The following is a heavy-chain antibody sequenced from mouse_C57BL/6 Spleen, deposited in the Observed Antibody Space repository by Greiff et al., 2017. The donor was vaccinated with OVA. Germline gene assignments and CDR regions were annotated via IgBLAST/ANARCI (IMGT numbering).Heavy chain of an antibody. CDR1: GFTFSDYG. Sequence: EVKLVESGGGLVKPGGSLKLSCAASGFTFSDYGMHWVRQAPEKGLEWVAYISTGSSTIYYADTVKGRFTISRDKATNTLFLQMTSLRAEDTAMYYCARTYYYGRSPFFDYWGQGTTLTVSS. CDR3: ARTYYYGRSPFFDY. V-gene: IGHV5-17*01. CDR2: ISTGSSTI. D-gene: IGHD1-1*01. J-gene: IGHJ2*01.